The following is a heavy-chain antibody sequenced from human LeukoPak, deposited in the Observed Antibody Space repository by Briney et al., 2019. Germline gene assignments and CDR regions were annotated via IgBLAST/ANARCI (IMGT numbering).Heavy chain of an antibody. CDR1: GYSFSTYW. D-gene: IGHD2-2*01. CDR2: IYPGDSDT. V-gene: IGHV5-51*01. Sequence: PGESLKIACKASGYSFSTYWIGWVRQMPGKGLEWMGIIYPGDSDTRYSPSFQGQVTISADKSISTAYLQWSSLKASDTAIYYCVRHLSDITSCPNYWGPGTLITVAS. CDR3: VRHLSDITSCPNY. J-gene: IGHJ4*02.